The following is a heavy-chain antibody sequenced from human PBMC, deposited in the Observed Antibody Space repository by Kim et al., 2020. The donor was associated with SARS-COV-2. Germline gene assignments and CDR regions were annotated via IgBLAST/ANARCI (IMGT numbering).Heavy chain of an antibody. V-gene: IGHV3-21*01. CDR3: ARDRFDSSGYLDY. CDR2: ISSSSYI. D-gene: IGHD3-22*01. Sequence: GGFLRLSCAASGFTFSSYSMNWVRQAPGKGLEWVSSISSSSYIYYADSVKGRFTISRDNAKNSLYLQMNSLRAEDTAVYYCARDRFDSSGYLDYWGQGTLVTVSS. J-gene: IGHJ4*02. CDR1: GFTFSSYS.